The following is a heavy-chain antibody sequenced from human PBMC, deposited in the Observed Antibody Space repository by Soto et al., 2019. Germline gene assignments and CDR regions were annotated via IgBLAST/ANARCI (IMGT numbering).Heavy chain of an antibody. Sequence: SETLSLTCTVSGYSISGGSYWAWIRQPPGKGPEWIASIYHVGTTFYNPSLKSRITISVDTSNNQFSLKLTSVTAADTAVYYCARVHVMVVAGSTFDYWGHGTLVTVSS. J-gene: IGHJ4*01. D-gene: IGHD6-19*01. CDR3: ARVHVMVVAGSTFDY. CDR1: GYSISGGSY. CDR2: IYHVGTT. V-gene: IGHV4-38-2*02.